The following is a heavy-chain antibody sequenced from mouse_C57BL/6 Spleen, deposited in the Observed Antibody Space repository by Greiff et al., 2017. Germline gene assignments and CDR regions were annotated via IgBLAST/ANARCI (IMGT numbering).Heavy chain of an antibody. CDR1: GYTFTSYW. J-gene: IGHJ1*03. Sequence: QVQLQQPGAELVMPGASVKLSCKASGYTFTSYWMHWVKQRPGQGLEWIGEIDPSDSYTNYNQKFKGKSTLTVDKSSSTAYMQLSSLTSEDSAVYYGARCREDPSWDFEVWGTGPTVTVSS. D-gene: IGHD2-10*02. V-gene: IGHV1-69*01. CDR3: ARCREDPSWDFEV. CDR2: IDPSDSYT.